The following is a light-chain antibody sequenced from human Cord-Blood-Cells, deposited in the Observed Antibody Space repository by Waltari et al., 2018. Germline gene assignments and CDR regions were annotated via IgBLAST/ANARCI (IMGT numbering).Light chain of an antibody. J-gene: IGKJ2*01. CDR2: AAS. CDR1: QRISSY. CDR3: QQRYSTPQT. Sequence: DIQMTQSPSSLSASVGDRVTITCRASQRISSYLNWYQQKPGKAPKLLIYAASSLQSGVPSRFSGSGSGTDFTLTISSLQPEDFATYYCQQRYSTPQTFGQGTKLEIK. V-gene: IGKV1-39*01.